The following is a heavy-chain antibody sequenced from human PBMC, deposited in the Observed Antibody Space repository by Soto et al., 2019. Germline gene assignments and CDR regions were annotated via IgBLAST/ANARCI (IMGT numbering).Heavy chain of an antibody. V-gene: IGHV1-69*01. Sequence: QVQLVQSGAEVKKPGSSVKVSCKASGGIFSTYAISWLRRAPGQGLEWMGGIIPIFGTQNYAKRFQGRLTITADESTSAAYMELSRLRSEDTAVYYCARDRDDYGSGNYYNRIDFWGQGTLVTVSS. CDR3: ARDRDDYGSGNYYNRIDF. CDR2: IIPIFGTQ. J-gene: IGHJ4*02. D-gene: IGHD3-10*01. CDR1: GGIFSTYA.